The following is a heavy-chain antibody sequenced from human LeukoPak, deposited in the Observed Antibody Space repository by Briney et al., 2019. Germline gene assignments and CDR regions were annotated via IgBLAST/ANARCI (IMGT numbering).Heavy chain of an antibody. D-gene: IGHD3-10*01. CDR3: AKEGITMVRGVDYYYYYTDV. CDR2: ISGSGGST. V-gene: IGHV3-23*01. J-gene: IGHJ6*03. CDR1: GFTFSSYG. Sequence: PGGTLRLSCAASGFTFSSYGMSWVRQAPGKGLEWVSAISGSGGSTYYADSVKGRFTISRDNSKNTLYLQMNSLRAEDTAVYYCAKEGITMVRGVDYYYYYTDVWGKGTTVTISS.